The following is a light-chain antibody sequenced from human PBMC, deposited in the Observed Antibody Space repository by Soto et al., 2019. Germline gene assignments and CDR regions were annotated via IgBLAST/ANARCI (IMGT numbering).Light chain of an antibody. CDR1: SSNIGAGYD. CDR2: ANI. J-gene: IGLJ6*01. V-gene: IGLV1-40*01. CDR3: QSYDSTLSARYV. Sequence: QSVMTQPPLVSGAPGQRVTISCTGSSSNIGAGYDVHWYQQRPGAAPKLLISANINRPSGVPDRFSGSKSGTSASLAITGLQADDEGDYYCQSYDSTLSARYVFGTGTQLTVL.